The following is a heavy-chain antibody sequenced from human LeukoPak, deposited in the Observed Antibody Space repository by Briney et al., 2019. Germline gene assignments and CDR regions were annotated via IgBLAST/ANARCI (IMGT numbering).Heavy chain of an antibody. J-gene: IGHJ5*02. V-gene: IGHV4-30-2*01. CDR2: LYHSGST. CDR3: ARARNYYDSNNCFDP. CDR1: GDSISSGDYS. Sequence: SETLSLTCAVSGDSISSGDYSWSWIRQPPGKGLEWIGYLYHSGSTYYNPSLNSRVTISVDRSKNQFSLKVSSVTAADTAVYYCARARNYYDSNNCFDPWGQGTLVTVSS. D-gene: IGHD3-22*01.